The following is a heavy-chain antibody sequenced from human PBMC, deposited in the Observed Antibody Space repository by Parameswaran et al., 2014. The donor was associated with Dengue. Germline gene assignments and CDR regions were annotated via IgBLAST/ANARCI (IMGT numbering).Heavy chain of an antibody. CDR2: ISSSSSTI. CDR3: ARDDYYDSSEGLDY. D-gene: IGHD3-22*01. Sequence: GSLRLSCAASGFTFSSYSMNWVRQAPGKGLEWVSYISSSSSTIYYADSVKGRFTISRDNAKNSLYLQMNSLRDEDTAVYYCARDDYYDSSEGLDYWGQGTLVTVSS. J-gene: IGHJ4*02. CDR1: GFTFSSYS. V-gene: IGHV3-48*02.